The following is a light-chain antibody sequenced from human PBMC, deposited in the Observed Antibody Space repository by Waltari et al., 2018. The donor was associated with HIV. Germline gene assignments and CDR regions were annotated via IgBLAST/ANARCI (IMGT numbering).Light chain of an antibody. J-gene: IGKJ4*01. CDR1: QGVRDN. V-gene: IGKV3-15*01. CDR3: QQYNKWPPVT. CDR2: GSS. Sequence: EIVMTQSPATLSVSPGERATLSCRASQGVRDNLAWYQQKPGQAPRLLIYGSSTRAIGIPVRFSGSGSGTEFTLTISSRQSEDFAVYYCQQYNKWPPVTFGGGTKVEIK.